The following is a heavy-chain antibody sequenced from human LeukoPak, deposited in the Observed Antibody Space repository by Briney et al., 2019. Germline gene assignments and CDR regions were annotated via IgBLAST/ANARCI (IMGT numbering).Heavy chain of an antibody. Sequence: WETLSLTCAASGGSLSGYYWSWIRQPPGKGLEWVGYIYYSGSTNYNPSLKSRLTISVDTSKNQFSLKQSSVTAADTAVYYCARLRGNYFPDYWGEGTLVTVSS. CDR3: ARLRGNYFPDY. CDR1: GGSLSGYY. V-gene: IGHV4-59*01. D-gene: IGHD4-11*01. CDR2: IYYSGST. J-gene: IGHJ4*02.